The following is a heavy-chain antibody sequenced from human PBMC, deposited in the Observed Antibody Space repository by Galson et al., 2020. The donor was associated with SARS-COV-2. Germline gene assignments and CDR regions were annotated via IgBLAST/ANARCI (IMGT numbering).Heavy chain of an antibody. D-gene: IGHD6-6*01. CDR1: GGSISSYY. J-gene: IGHJ5*02. Sequence: SETLSLTCTVSGGSISSYYWSWIRQPPGKGLEWIGYIYYSGSTNYNPSLKSRVTISVDTSKNQFSLKLSSVTAADTAVYYCARGVAARTGRWFDPWGQGTLVTVSS. CDR3: ARGVAARTGRWFDP. V-gene: IGHV4-59*01. CDR2: IYYSGST.